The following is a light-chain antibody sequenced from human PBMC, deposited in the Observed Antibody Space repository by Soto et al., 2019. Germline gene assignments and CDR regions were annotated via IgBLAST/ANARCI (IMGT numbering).Light chain of an antibody. CDR1: HSITTY. CDR3: QQIYSAPLT. Sequence: DIQMPQSPSSLYAPVGDRVTITFLASHSITTYLNWYRQKPGKAPKLLIYAASSLQSGVPSRFSGSRSETEFTLSISSLQPEDFETYFCQQIYSAPLTFGGGIKVDLK. J-gene: IGKJ4*01. V-gene: IGKV1-39*01. CDR2: AAS.